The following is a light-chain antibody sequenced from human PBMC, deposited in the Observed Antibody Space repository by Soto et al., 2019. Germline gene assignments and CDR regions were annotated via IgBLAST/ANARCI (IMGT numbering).Light chain of an antibody. Sequence: DIQMTQSPSTLSASVGDRVTITCRVSQSVSSWLAWYQQRPGKAPKLLIYDASSLESGGPSRFSGSGSGTEFTLTISSLQPDDFATYYCHQYNSYSPTFGQGTKLEIK. CDR1: QSVSSW. CDR2: DAS. V-gene: IGKV1-5*01. CDR3: HQYNSYSPT. J-gene: IGKJ2*01.